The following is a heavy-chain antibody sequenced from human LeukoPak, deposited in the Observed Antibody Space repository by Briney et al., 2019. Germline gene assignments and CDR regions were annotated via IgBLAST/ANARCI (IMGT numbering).Heavy chain of an antibody. CDR1: GFTFSNAW. CDR2: IKSKTDGCTT. D-gene: IGHD3-10*01. CDR3: TTVPPCYYGSGSYPIDY. J-gene: IGHJ4*02. V-gene: IGHV3-15*01. Sequence: GGSLRLSCAASGFTFSNAWMSWVRQAPGKGLEWVGRIKSKTDGCTTDYAAPVKGRFTISRDDSNNTLYLQINSLKTEDTAVYYCTTVPPCYYGSGSYPIDYWGQGTLVTVSA.